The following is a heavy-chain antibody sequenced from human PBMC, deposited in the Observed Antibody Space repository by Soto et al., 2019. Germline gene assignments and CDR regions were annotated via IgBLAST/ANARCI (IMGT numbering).Heavy chain of an antibody. J-gene: IGHJ6*03. CDR2: ISGSGGST. V-gene: IGHV3-23*01. D-gene: IGHD4-17*01. CDR1: GFTFSSYA. Sequence: EVQLLESGGGLVQPGGSLRLSCAASGFTFSSYAMSWVRQAPGKGLEWVSAISGSGGSTYYADSVKGRFTISRDNSKNTLYLQMNSLRAEDTAVYYCAKFDYGGDYNSYYYYYYIYVWGKGTTVTVSS. CDR3: AKFDYGGDYNSYYYYYYIYV.